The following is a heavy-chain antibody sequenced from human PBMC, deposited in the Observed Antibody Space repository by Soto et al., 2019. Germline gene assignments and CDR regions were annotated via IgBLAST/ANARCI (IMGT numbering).Heavy chain of an antibody. D-gene: IGHD3-9*01. CDR1: GFTYSAYG. V-gene: IGHV3-33*01. CDR3: VRGDGVRSFDS. Sequence: QVQLVESGGGVVQPGRSLRLSCAASGFTYSAYGMHWVRQPPGKGLEWVAVVWFDGSHQYYGDSVKGRFTISRDNSRDTVDLKMNRLRVDDAARYYCVRGDGVRSFDSWGQGTLVTVSP. J-gene: IGHJ4*02. CDR2: VWFDGSHQ.